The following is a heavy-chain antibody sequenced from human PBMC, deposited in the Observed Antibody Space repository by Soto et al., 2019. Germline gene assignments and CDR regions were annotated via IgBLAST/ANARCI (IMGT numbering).Heavy chain of an antibody. D-gene: IGHD1-26*01. CDR1: GFTFSSYG. J-gene: IGHJ6*02. CDR3: ARLVGATGGMDV. V-gene: IGHV3-33*01. CDR2: IWYDGSNK. Sequence: QVQLVESGGGVVQPGRSLRLSCAASGFTFSSYGMHWVRQAPGKGLEWVAVIWYDGSNKYYADSVKGRFTISRDNSKNTLYLQMNSRRAEDRAVYSWARLVGATGGMDVWGQGTTVTVSS.